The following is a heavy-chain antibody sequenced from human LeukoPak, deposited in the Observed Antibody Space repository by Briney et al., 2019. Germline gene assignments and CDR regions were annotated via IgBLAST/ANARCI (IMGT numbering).Heavy chain of an antibody. D-gene: IGHD6-19*01. Sequence: AASVKVSCKASGYTFTSYDINWVRQAPGQGLEWMGWISAYNGNTNYAQKLQGRVTMTTDTSTSTAYMELRSLRSDDTAVYYCARFGLGKHIEVAGIPFDIWGQGTMVTVSS. CDR1: GYTFTSYD. J-gene: IGHJ3*02. CDR2: ISAYNGNT. V-gene: IGHV1-18*01. CDR3: ARFGLGKHIEVAGIPFDI.